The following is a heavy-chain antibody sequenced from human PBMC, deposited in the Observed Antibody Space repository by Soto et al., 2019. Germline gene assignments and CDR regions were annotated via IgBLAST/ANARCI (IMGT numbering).Heavy chain of an antibody. CDR3: ATDIAFGVLSFSDF. D-gene: IGHD3-3*01. Sequence: EVQLLESGGGLVQPGGSLRLSCAASGFTFSSYAMSWVRQAPGKGLEWVSTVTGDGGSTYYAGSVKGRFTISRDNSKHTLYRQITSLRAEDPGLYSCATDIAFGVLSFSDFWGQGTLVTVSS. V-gene: IGHV3-23*01. CDR1: GFTFSSYA. CDR2: VTGDGGST. J-gene: IGHJ4*02.